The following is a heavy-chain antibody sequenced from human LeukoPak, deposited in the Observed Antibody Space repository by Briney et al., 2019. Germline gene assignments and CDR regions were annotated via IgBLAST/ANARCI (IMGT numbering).Heavy chain of an antibody. J-gene: IGHJ4*02. CDR1: GFSVTTSGAG. CDR3: AHRLEGDSWRSAVFDY. Sequence: SGPTLVKPTQTLTLTCTFSGFSVTTSGAGVGWIRQPPGKALECLAVIYWDDDKYYSPSLKTRLTITKDTSKNQVVLTMTNMDAVDTATYYCAHRLEGDSWRSAVFDYWGQGTLVAVSS. D-gene: IGHD1-1*01. CDR2: IYWDDDK. V-gene: IGHV2-5*02.